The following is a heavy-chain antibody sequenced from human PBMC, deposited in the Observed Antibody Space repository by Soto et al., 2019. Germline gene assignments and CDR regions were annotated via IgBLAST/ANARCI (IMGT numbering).Heavy chain of an antibody. CDR1: GGSFNRHT. J-gene: IGHJ4*02. D-gene: IGHD3-22*01. CDR3: ARGLGYDSTDYYYAY. CDR2: IIAIFGTA. Sequence: QVQLVQSGAEVRKPGSSVRVSCKASGGSFNRHTISWVRQAPGQGLEWMGGIIAIFGTANYAQKFQGRVTIIADESTSTVYMALSSLRSDDTAIYYCARGLGYDSTDYYYAYWGQGTLVIVSS. V-gene: IGHV1-69*01.